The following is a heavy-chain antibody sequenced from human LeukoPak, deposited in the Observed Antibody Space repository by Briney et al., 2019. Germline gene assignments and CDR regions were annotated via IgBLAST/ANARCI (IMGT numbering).Heavy chain of an antibody. J-gene: IGHJ4*02. V-gene: IGHV4-61*02. Sequence: SETLSLTCTVSGGSIRSGDYYWSWIRQSAGKGLEWIGRFYTSGNTDYNPSLKSRVTISADTSKNQFSLTLKSVTAADTAVYYCARERLVERNFDHWGQGTLVTVS. CDR2: FYTSGNT. D-gene: IGHD1-26*01. CDR3: ARERLVERNFDH. CDR1: GGSIRSGDYY.